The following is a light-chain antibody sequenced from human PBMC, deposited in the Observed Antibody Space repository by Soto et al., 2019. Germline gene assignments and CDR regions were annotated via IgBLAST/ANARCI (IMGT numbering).Light chain of an antibody. CDR1: SSDVGGYNY. V-gene: IGLV2-14*01. Sequence: QSVLTQPASVSASPGQSIAISCTGTSSDVGGYNYVSWYQQHPGKAPKLMIYDVSYRPSGVSNRFSGSKSGNTASLTISGLQADYEADYYCSSYYSSTTYFFGTMTVVTDL. CDR3: SSYYSSTTYF. CDR2: DVS. J-gene: IGLJ1*01.